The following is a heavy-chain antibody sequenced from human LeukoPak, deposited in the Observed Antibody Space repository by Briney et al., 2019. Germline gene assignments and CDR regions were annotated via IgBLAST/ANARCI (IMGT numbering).Heavy chain of an antibody. CDR2: IYYTGTT. J-gene: IGHJ4*02. D-gene: IGHD6-6*01. CDR3: ARIQYSSSPVDY. Sequence: SETLSLTCTVSGVSISSSSYYWGWIRQPPGKGLEWIGSIYYTGTTYYNPSLKSRVTISVDTSKNQFSLKLSSVTAADTAVYYCARIQYSSSPVDYWGQGTLVTVSS. CDR1: GVSISSSSYY. V-gene: IGHV4-39*01.